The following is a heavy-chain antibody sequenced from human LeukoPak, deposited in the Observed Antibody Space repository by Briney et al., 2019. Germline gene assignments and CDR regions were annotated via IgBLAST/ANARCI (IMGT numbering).Heavy chain of an antibody. J-gene: IGHJ5*02. CDR2: MNPNSGNT. CDR3: ARVRTPVLLWFGGRNWFDP. D-gene: IGHD3-10*01. Sequence: GASVKVSCKASGYTFTSYDINWVRQATGQGLEWMGWMNPNSGNTGYAQKFQGRVTMSRNTSISTAYMELSSLRSEDTAVYYCARVRTPVLLWFGGRNWFDPWGQGTLVTVSS. CDR1: GYTFTSYD. V-gene: IGHV1-8*01.